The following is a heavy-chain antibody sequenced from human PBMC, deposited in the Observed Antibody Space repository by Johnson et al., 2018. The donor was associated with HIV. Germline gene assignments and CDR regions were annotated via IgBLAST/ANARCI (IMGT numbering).Heavy chain of an antibody. CDR2: IRYDGGNK. D-gene: IGHD1-1*01. CDR3: TTGQRERRSPNDAFDI. J-gene: IGHJ3*02. CDR1: GFTFSSYG. Sequence: QVQLVESGGGAVQPGGSLRLSCAASGFTFSSYGMHWVRQAPGKGLEWVAFIRYDGGNKYYADSVKGRFTISRDNSKNTLCLQMNSLRAEDTAVYYCTTGQRERRSPNDAFDIWGQGTMVTVSS. V-gene: IGHV3-30*02.